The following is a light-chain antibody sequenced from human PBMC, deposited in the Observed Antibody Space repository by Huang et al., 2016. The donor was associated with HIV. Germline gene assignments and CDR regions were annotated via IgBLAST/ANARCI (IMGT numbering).Light chain of an antibody. CDR1: QSVSSY. CDR3: QQRSNWL. Sequence: EIVLTQSPATLSLSPGERATLSCRASQSVSSYLACYQQKPGQAPRLLIYDASNRATGIPARFSGSGSGTSFTLTISSLEPEDFAVYYCQQRSNWLFGGGTKVEIK. V-gene: IGKV3-11*01. J-gene: IGKJ4*01. CDR2: DAS.